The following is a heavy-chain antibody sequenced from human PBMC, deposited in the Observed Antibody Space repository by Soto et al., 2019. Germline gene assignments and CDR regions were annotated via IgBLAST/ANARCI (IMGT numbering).Heavy chain of an antibody. CDR2: IIPIFGTA. CDR1: GGTFSSYA. D-gene: IGHD2-21*01. J-gene: IGHJ3*02. Sequence: ASVKVSCKASGGTFSSYAISWVRQAPGQGLEWMGGIIPIFGTANYAQKFQGRVTITADESTSTAYMELSSLRSEDTAVYYCTLGLFNAGDAFDIWGQGTMVTVSS. V-gene: IGHV1-69*13. CDR3: TLGLFNAGDAFDI.